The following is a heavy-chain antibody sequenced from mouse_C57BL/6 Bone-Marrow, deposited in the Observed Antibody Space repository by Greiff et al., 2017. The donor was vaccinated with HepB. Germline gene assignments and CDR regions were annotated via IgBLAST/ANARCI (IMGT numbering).Heavy chain of an antibody. CDR2: ISSGSSTI. V-gene: IGHV5-17*01. CDR3: ARYFAWFAY. Sequence: EVKLMESGGGLVKPGGSLKLSCAASGFTFSDYGMHWVRQAPEKGLEWVAYISSGSSTIYYADTVKGRFTISRDNAKNTLFLQMTSLRSEDTAMYDCARYFAWFAYWGQGTLVTVSA. J-gene: IGHJ3*01. CDR1: GFTFSDYG.